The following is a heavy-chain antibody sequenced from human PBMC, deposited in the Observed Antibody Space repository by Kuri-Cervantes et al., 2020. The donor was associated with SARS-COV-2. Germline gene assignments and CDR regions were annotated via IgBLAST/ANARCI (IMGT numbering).Heavy chain of an antibody. CDR2: ISSSSSYI. J-gene: IGHJ4*02. D-gene: IGHD4-11*01. CDR3: ARVTTVTEGY. Sequence: GGSLRLSCAASGYTFSSYSMNWVRQAPGKGLEWVSSISSSSSYIYYADSVKGRFTISRDNAKNSLYLQMNSLRAEDTAVYYCARVTTVTEGYWGQGTLVTVSS. V-gene: IGHV3-21*01. CDR1: GYTFSSYS.